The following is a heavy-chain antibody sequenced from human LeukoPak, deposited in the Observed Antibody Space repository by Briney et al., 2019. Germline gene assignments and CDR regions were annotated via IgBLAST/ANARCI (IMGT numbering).Heavy chain of an antibody. V-gene: IGHV3-23*01. J-gene: IGHJ4*02. CDR2: ISCSYGSS. CDR3: AKSLGVGGYTRYKGFDQ. D-gene: IGHD3-16*02. Sequence: GGSLRLSCAASVFTFNSFAMNWVRQAPGKGLEWVSSISCSYGSSHYADVVKGRFTISEDNSKNTLHLQTNSLRAEDTAVYYCAKSLGVGGYTRYKGFDQWGQGTLVTVSS. CDR1: VFTFNSFA.